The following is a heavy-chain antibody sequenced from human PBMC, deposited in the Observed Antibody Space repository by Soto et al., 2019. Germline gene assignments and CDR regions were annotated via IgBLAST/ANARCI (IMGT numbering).Heavy chain of an antibody. CDR3: ATDKDSTYDY. CDR1: GGTFSSYS. CDR2: FIPILGIA. D-gene: IGHD4-4*01. Sequence: QVQLVQSGAEVKKPGSSVKVSCKASGGTFSSYSFTWVRQAPGQGLEWMGRFIPILGIANYAQNFQGRVTINADKSTSTAYMELSSLRSEDTAVYYCATDKDSTYDYWGQGTLVTVSS. V-gene: IGHV1-69*08. J-gene: IGHJ4*02.